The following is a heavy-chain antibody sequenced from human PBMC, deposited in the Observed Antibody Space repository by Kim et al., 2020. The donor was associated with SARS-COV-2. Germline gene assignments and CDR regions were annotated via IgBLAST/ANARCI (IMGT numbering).Heavy chain of an antibody. J-gene: IGHJ4*02. CDR1: GGSISSSSYY. CDR2: IYYSGST. V-gene: IGHV4-39*01. CDR3: ARHEVGGSGGFDY. Sequence: SETLSLTCTVSGGSISSSSYYWGWIRQPPGKGLEWIGSIYYSGSTYYNPSLKSRVTISVDTSKNQFSLKLSSVTAADTAVYYCARHEVGGSGGFDYWGQGTLVTVSS. D-gene: IGHD3-10*01.